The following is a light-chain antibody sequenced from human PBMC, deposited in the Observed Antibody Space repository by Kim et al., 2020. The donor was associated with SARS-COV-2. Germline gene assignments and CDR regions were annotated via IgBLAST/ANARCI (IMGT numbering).Light chain of an antibody. CDR1: NLGNKY. J-gene: IGLJ1*01. V-gene: IGLV3-1*01. CDR2: QDT. Sequence: SYELTQPPSVSVSPGQTASITCSGDNLGNKYVGWYQQKPGQSPVVVIYQDTKRPSGIPARFSGSNSGNIATLTISGTQAMDEADYYCQAWDTTTATYVFGNVTKVTVL. CDR3: QAWDTTTATYV.